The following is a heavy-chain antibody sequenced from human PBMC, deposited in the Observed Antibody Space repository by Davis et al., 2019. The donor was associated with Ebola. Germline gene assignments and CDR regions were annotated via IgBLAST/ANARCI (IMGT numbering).Heavy chain of an antibody. Sequence: MPSETLSLTCSVSDYSINSGYYWGWIRQPPGKGLEWIGSVFYSGTSYYNPSLKSRVTISVDTSKNQFSLKLSSVTAADTAVYYCARLASPWGQGTLVTVSS. V-gene: IGHV4-38-2*02. CDR3: ARLASP. CDR1: DYSINSGYY. CDR2: VFYSGTS. J-gene: IGHJ5*02.